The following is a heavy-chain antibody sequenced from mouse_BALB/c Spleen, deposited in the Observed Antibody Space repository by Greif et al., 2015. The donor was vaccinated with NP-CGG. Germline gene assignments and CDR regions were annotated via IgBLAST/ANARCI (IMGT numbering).Heavy chain of an antibody. CDR2: ISNLAYSI. V-gene: IGHV5-15*02. CDR3: ARDYGSSYWYFDV. CDR1: GFTFSDYG. Sequence: EVKVVESGGGLVQPGGSRKLSCAASGFTFSDYGMAWVRQAPGKGPEWVAFISNLAYSIYYADTVTVRFTISRENAKNTLYLEMSSLRSEDTATYYCARDYGSSYWYFDVWGAGTTDTVSS. J-gene: IGHJ1*01. D-gene: IGHD1-1*01.